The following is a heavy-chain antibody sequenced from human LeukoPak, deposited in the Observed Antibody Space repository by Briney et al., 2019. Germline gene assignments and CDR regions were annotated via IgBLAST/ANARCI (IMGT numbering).Heavy chain of an antibody. CDR1: GFTFSSYA. Sequence: PGRSLRLSCAASGFTFSSYAMHWVRQAPGKGLEWVAVISYDGSNKYYADSVKGRFTISRDNSKNTLYLQMNSLRAEDTAVYYCASIAVAGTIIWYFDLWGRGTLVTLSS. CDR2: ISYDGSNK. CDR3: ASIAVAGTIIWYFDL. D-gene: IGHD6-19*01. J-gene: IGHJ2*01. V-gene: IGHV3-30*01.